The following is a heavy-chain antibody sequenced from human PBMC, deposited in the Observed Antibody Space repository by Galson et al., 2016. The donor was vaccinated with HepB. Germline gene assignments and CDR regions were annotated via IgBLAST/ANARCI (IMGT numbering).Heavy chain of an antibody. J-gene: IGHJ4*02. CDR2: INHHGSEK. CDR1: GFTFSTYW. V-gene: IGHV3-7*03. D-gene: IGHD6-19*01. Sequence: SLRLSCAPSGFTFSTYWMGWVRQSPGKGLEWVANINHHGSEKYYLGSVMGRFTISRDNVKNSLYLQMDSPRPEDTAVYYCTRDGSGWSAYWGQGTLVTVSS. CDR3: TRDGSGWSAY.